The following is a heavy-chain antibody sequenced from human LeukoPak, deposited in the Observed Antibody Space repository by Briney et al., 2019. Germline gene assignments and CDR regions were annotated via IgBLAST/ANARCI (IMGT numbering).Heavy chain of an antibody. J-gene: IGHJ4*02. D-gene: IGHD3-9*01. V-gene: IGHV3-33*06. CDR3: AKTILTGYWYYFDY. CDR1: GFTFNSYG. Sequence: GTSLRLSCAASGFTFNSYGMHWVRQAPGKGLEWVGLIWYDGSHKYYADSVKGRFTISRDNSEKTLYLQMNSLRAEDTAVYYCAKTILTGYWYYFDYWGQGTLVSVSS. CDR2: IWYDGSHK.